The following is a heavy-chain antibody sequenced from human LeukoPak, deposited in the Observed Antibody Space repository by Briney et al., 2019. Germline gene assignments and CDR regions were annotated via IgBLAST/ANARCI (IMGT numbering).Heavy chain of an antibody. J-gene: IGHJ4*02. V-gene: IGHV4-34*01. D-gene: IGHD5-12*01. CDR3: ARGYSAYRIDY. Sequence: PSETLSLTCAVYGGSFSGYYWSWIRQPPGKGLEWIGEINHSGSTNYNPSLKSRVTISVDTSKNQFSLKLSSVTAADTAVYYCARGYSAYRIDYWGQGTLVTVSS. CDR1: GGSFSGYY. CDR2: INHSGST.